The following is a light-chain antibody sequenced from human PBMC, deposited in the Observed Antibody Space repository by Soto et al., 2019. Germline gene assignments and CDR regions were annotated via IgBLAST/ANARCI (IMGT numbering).Light chain of an antibody. CDR1: SSDVGGYNY. V-gene: IGLV2-14*01. CDR2: EVS. Sequence: QSVLTQPASVSGSPGQSITISCTGTSSDVGGYNYVSWYQHHPGKAPKLMIYEVSNRPSGVSNRFSGSKSGNTASLTISGLQAEDEADYYCSSYTSSSTYVFGPGTKVTV. J-gene: IGLJ1*01. CDR3: SSYTSSSTYV.